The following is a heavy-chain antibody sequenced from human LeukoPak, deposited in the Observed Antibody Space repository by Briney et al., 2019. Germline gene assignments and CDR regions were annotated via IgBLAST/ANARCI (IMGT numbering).Heavy chain of an antibody. J-gene: IGHJ4*02. CDR2: IYSGGST. D-gene: IGHD1-1*01. CDR1: GFTFSSNY. V-gene: IGHV3-66*02. CDR3: ASWDGTTDDY. Sequence: GGSLRLSCAASGFTFSSNYMSWVRQAPGKGLEWVSVIYSGGSTYYADSVKGRFTISRDNSKNTLYLQMNSPRAEDTTVFYCASWDGTTDDYWGQGTLVTVSS.